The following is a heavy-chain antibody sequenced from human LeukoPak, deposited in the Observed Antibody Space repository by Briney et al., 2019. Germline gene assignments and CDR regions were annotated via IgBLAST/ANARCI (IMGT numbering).Heavy chain of an antibody. CDR3: ARDTEYYDFWSGYSAALDYYYGMDV. D-gene: IGHD3-3*01. V-gene: IGHV3-21*01. CDR1: GFTFSSYS. J-gene: IGHJ6*02. CDR2: ISSGSSYI. Sequence: GGSLRLSCAASGFTFSSYSMNWVRQAPGKGLEWVSSISSGSSYIYYADSVKGRFTISRDNAKNSLYLQMNSLRAEDTAVYYCARDTEYYDFWSGYSAALDYYYGMDVWGQGTTVTVSS.